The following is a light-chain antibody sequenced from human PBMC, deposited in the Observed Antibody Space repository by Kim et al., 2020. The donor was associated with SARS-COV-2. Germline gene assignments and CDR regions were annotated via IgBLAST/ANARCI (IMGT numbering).Light chain of an antibody. J-gene: IGKJ2*01. CDR3: QHYSSYPYA. CDR1: QAISNS. Sequence: DIKMTQSPYLVSASVGDRVTITCRASQAISNSVAWFQQKPGKPPKSLIYGASSLHSGVPSRFSGSGSGTECTLTISSLLPEDFATYYCQHYSSYPYAFGQGTNLEI. V-gene: IGKV1-16*01. CDR2: GAS.